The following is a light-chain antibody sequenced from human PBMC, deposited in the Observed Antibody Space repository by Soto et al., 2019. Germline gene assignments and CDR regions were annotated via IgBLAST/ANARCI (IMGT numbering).Light chain of an antibody. CDR1: SSDIGAYNY. CDR2: DVS. J-gene: IGLJ2*01. Sequence: QSALTQPRSVSGSPGQSVTISCTGTSSDIGAYNYVSWFQQHPGKAPKLMMSDVSKRPSGVPDRFSGSKSGTTASLTISGRQGEDEADYYCCSYAGIYTLLFGGGTKLTVL. V-gene: IGLV2-11*01. CDR3: CSYAGIYTLL.